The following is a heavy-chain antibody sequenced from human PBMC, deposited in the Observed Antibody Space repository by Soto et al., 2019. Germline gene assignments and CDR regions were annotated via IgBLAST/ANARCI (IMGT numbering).Heavy chain of an antibody. J-gene: IGHJ3*02. CDR2: IIPIFGTA. CDR3: AACSTTTCPVFDI. CDR1: GGTFSSYA. V-gene: IGHV1-69*05. Sequence: SVKVACKASGGTFSSYAITWVRKTPGQGLEWMGWIIPIFGTANYAQNFQERVTITRDMSTSTAYMELSSLRSEDTAVYYCAACSTTTCPVFDICGQGTMVTVSS. D-gene: IGHD2-2*01.